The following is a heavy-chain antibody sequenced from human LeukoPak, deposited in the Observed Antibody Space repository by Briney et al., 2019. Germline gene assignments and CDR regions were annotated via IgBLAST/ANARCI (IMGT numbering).Heavy chain of an antibody. Sequence: PGGSLRLSCATSGFTLSTYWMSWVRQAPGKGLEWVANMKQDGSEKYYVDSVKGRFTISRDNAKNSLYLQMNSLRAEDTAVYYCASMYGDSGVYWGQGTLVTVSS. J-gene: IGHJ4*02. V-gene: IGHV3-7*01. CDR1: GFTLSTYW. CDR2: MKQDGSEK. CDR3: ASMYGDSGVY. D-gene: IGHD4-17*01.